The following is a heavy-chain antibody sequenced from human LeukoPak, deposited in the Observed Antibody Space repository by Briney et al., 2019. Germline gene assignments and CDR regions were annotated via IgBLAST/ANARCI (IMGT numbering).Heavy chain of an antibody. CDR2: IYTSGST. D-gene: IGHD2-15*01. J-gene: IGHJ6*03. V-gene: IGHV4-61*02. CDR1: GGSISSGSYY. CDR3: ARSLDSFYRGNYYYYMDV. Sequence: SQTLSLTCTVSGGSISSGSYYWSWIRQPAGKGLEWIGRIYTSGSTNYNPSLKSRVTISVDTSKNQFSLKLSSVTAADTAVCYCARSLDSFYRGNYYYYMDVWGKGTTVTVSS.